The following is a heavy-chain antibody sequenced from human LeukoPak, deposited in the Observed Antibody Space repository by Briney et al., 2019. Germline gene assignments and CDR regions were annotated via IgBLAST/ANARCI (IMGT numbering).Heavy chain of an antibody. V-gene: IGHV3-48*01. J-gene: IGHJ6*02. CDR1: GFTFSSYS. CDR2: ISSSSSTI. CDR3: ARDTLEWLLFTRPPYYYYGMDV. Sequence: PGGSLRLSCAASGFTFSSYSMNWVRQAPGKGLEWVSYISSSSSTIYYADSVKGRFTISRDNAKNSLYLQMNSLRAEDTAVYYCARDTLEWLLFTRPPYYYYGMDVWGQGTTVTVSS. D-gene: IGHD3-3*01.